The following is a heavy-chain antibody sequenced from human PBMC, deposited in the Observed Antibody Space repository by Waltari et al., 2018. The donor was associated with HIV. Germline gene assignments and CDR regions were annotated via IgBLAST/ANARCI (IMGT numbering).Heavy chain of an antibody. V-gene: IGHV3-53*01. Sequence: EVQLVESGGGLIQPGGSLRLSCAASGFTVSSNYMSWVRQAPGKGLEWVSVIYSGGSTYYANSVKCRFTISRDNSKNTLYLQMNSLRAEDTAVYYCASLDGSFAFDIWGQGTMVTVSS. CDR3: ASLDGSFAFDI. D-gene: IGHD5-12*01. J-gene: IGHJ3*02. CDR1: GFTVSSNY. CDR2: IYSGGST.